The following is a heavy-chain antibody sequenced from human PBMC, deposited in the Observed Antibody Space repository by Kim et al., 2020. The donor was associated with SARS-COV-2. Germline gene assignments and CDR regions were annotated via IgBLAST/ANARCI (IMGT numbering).Heavy chain of an antibody. Sequence: GGSLRLSCAASGFSFSSYGMHWVRQAPGKGLEWVAVIWYDRSNKYYAESVKGRFTISRDNSKNTLYLQMNSLRAEDTAVYYCACLIVGATPPLDYWGQGTLVTVSS. CDR3: ACLIVGATPPLDY. V-gene: IGHV3-33*01. J-gene: IGHJ4*02. CDR1: GFSFSSYG. D-gene: IGHD1-26*01. CDR2: IWYDRSNK.